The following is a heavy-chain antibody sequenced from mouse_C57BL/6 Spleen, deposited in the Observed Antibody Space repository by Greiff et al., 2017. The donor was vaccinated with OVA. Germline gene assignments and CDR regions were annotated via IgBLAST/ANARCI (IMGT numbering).Heavy chain of an antibody. J-gene: IGHJ1*03. D-gene: IGHD1-1*01. CDR2: IFPGSGST. Sequence: LVKPGASVKISCKASGYTFTDYYINWVKQRPGQGLEWIGWIFPGSGSTYYNEKFKGKATLTVDKSSSTAYMLLSSLTSEDSAVSFCARSWSTTVVYWYFDDWGTGTTVTVSS. CDR3: ARSWSTTVVYWYFDD. CDR1: GYTFTDYY. V-gene: IGHV1-75*01.